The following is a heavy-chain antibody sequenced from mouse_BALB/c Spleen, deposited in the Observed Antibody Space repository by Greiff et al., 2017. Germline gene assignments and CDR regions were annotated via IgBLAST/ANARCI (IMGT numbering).Heavy chain of an antibody. J-gene: IGHJ4*01. V-gene: IGHV3-2*02. CDR3: AREGTGRDYYAMDY. CDR2: ISYSGST. Sequence: EVKLVESGPGLVKPSQSLSLTCTVTGYSITSDYAWNWIRQFPGNKLEWMGYISYSGSTSYNPSLKSRISITRDTSKNQFFLQLNSVTTEDTATYYCAREGTGRDYYAMDYWGQGTSVTVSS. CDR1: GYSITSDYA. D-gene: IGHD4-1*01.